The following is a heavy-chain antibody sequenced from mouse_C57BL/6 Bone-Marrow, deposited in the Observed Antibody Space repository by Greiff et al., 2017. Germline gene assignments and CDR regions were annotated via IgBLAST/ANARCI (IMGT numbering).Heavy chain of an antibody. CDR1: GFTFSSYG. CDR2: ISSGGSYT. J-gene: IGHJ2*01. Sequence: EVKLVESGGDLVKPGGSLKLSCAASGFTFSSYGMSWVRQTPDKRLEWVATISSGGSYTYYPASVKGRFTISRDNAKNTLYLQMSSLKSEDTAMYYCARLPYCFDYWGQGSTLTVSS. CDR3: ARLPYCFDY. V-gene: IGHV5-6*01.